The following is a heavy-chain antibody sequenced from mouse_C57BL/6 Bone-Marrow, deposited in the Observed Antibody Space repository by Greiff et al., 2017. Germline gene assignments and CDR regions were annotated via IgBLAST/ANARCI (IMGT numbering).Heavy chain of an antibody. D-gene: IGHD2-2*01. J-gene: IGHJ3*01. CDR3: ARTGYLAY. CDR1: GYTFTSYG. V-gene: IGHV1-81*01. Sequence: VQLQESGAELARPGASVKLSCKASGYTFTSYGISWVKQRTGQGLEWIGEIYPRSGNTYYNEKFKGKATLTADKSSSTAYMGLRSLTSEDSAVYFCARTGYLAYWGQGTLVTVSA. CDR2: IYPRSGNT.